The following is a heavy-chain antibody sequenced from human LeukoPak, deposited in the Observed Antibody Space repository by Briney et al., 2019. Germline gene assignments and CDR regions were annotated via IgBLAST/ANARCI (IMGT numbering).Heavy chain of an antibody. D-gene: IGHD3-10*01. CDR1: GGSISSYY. V-gene: IGHV4-4*07. Sequence: SETLSLTCPVSGGSISSYYWSWIRQPAGKGLEWIGRIYTSGSTNYNPSLKSRVTMSVDTSKNQFSLKLTSVTAVDTAVYYCARDRYGSGSYYKSWFDPWGQGTLVTVSS. CDR2: IYTSGST. CDR3: ARDRYGSGSYYKSWFDP. J-gene: IGHJ5*02.